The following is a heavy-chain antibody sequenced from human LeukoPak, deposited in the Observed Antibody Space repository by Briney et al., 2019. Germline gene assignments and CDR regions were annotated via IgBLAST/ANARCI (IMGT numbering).Heavy chain of an antibody. V-gene: IGHV3-21*01. Sequence: PGGSLRLSCAASGFTFSSYSMNWVRQAPGKGLEWVSSISTSSSYIYYADSVKGRFTISRDNAKNSLYLQMNSLRAEDTAVYYCASWGQGSSSHYYYYGMDVWGQGTTVTVSS. CDR2: ISTSSSYI. J-gene: IGHJ6*02. CDR1: GFTFSSYS. D-gene: IGHD6-13*01. CDR3: ASWGQGSSSHYYYYGMDV.